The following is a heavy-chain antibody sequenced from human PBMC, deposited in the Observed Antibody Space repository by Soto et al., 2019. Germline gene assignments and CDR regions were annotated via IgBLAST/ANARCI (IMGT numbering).Heavy chain of an antibody. CDR1: GASVNNRNYH. CDR3: AVLLQGGGGDGN. Sequence: QVQLQESGPGLVKPSETLSLTCTVSGASVNNRNYHWSWIRQPPGRGLEWIGQVQYGGSTEFASSSLKDRLXLXLXSSMNPFPLKLRSVTAAATAIYSGAVLLQGGGGDGNWGQGTLVTVSS. D-gene: IGHD3-16*01. V-gene: IGHV4-61*01. J-gene: IGHJ4*02. CDR2: VQYGGST.